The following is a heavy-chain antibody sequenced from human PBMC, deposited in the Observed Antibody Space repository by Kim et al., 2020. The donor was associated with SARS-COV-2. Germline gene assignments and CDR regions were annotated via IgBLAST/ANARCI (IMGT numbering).Heavy chain of an antibody. Sequence: GGSLRLSCAASGFTFSSYAMSWVRQAPGKGLEWVSGIGGGGISTYYADSVKGRFTISRDNSKNTLYLQMNSLRAEDTAVYYCAREIRALGYWGQGTLVTVSS. CDR1: GFTFSSYA. CDR3: AREIRALGY. D-gene: IGHD3-10*01. J-gene: IGHJ4*02. CDR2: IGGGGIST. V-gene: IGHV3-23*01.